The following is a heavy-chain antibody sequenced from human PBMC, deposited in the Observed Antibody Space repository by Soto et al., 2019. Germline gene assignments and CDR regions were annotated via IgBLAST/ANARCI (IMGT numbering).Heavy chain of an antibody. CDR3: ARSEEDSDYYYYGMDV. D-gene: IGHD2-15*01. CDR1: GDTVSINSVA. V-gene: IGHV6-1*01. CDR2: TYYRSRWYS. Sequence: SQTLSLTCVGSGDTVSINSVAWNWVRQSPWRGREWLGMTYYRSRWYSDYAVSVRSLIDINADTSKNQVSLQLNSVTPEDTAVYYCARSEEDSDYYYYGMDVWGQGTTVTVSS. J-gene: IGHJ6*02.